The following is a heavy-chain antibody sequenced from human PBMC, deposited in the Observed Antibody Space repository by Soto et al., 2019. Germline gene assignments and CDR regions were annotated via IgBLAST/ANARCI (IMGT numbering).Heavy chain of an antibody. V-gene: IGHV1-24*01. CDR2: FDPEDGDT. J-gene: IGHJ6*02. Sequence: ASVKASCKVSGDTITGLSMHWVRQAPEKGLEWMGGFDPEDGDTIYAQKFQGGVTMTRDTSTSTAYMELSSLRSDDTAVYYCARDVLDYYGSGIRGRQPYYYYGMDVWGQGTTVTVSS. CDR3: ARDVLDYYGSGIRGRQPYYYYGMDV. CDR1: GDTITGLS. D-gene: IGHD3-10*01.